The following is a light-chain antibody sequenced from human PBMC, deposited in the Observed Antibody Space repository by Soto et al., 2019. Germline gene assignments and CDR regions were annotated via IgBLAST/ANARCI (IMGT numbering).Light chain of an antibody. V-gene: IGKV1-5*03. CDR2: EAS. CDR1: QSINW. Sequence: DIQLAQSPSTLSASVGDRITITCRATQSINWLAWYQQKPGKAPKLLIFEASRLESGVPSRFSGSGSGSEFTLTISSLQPDDFGTYYCHHYDTYSPMWTFGQGTKVDVK. J-gene: IGKJ1*01. CDR3: HHYDTYSPMWT.